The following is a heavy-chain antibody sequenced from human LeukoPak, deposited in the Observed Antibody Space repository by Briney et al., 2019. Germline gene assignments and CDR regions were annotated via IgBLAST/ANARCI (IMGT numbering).Heavy chain of an antibody. D-gene: IGHD2-2*01. J-gene: IGHJ4*02. CDR2: ISYDGKVQ. Sequence: GGSLRLSCAASGFTFSNYGMHWVHQAPGKGLEWLTVISYDGKVQYYADSVKGRFTVSRDDTKNTLYLQMNSLKTEDTAVYYCAKEPGRSSTWDFDHWGQGTLVTVSS. V-gene: IGHV3-30*18. CDR3: AKEPGRSSTWDFDH. CDR1: GFTFSNYG.